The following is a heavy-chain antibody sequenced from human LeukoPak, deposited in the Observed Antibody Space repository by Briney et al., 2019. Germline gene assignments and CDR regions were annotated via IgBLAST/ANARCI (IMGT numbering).Heavy chain of an antibody. J-gene: IGHJ3*02. Sequence: ASVKVSCKASGGTFSSYAISWVRQAPGQGLEWMGWISAYNGNTNYAQKLQGRVTMTTDTSTSTAYMELRSLRSDDTAVYYCARGTRYSSGWYGAFDIWGQGTMVTVSS. V-gene: IGHV1-18*01. D-gene: IGHD6-19*01. CDR1: GGTFSSYA. CDR3: ARGTRYSSGWYGAFDI. CDR2: ISAYNGNT.